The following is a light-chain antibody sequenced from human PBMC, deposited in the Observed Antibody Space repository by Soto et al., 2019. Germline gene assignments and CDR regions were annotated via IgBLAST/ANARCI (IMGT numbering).Light chain of an antibody. V-gene: IGKV3-20*01. J-gene: IGKJ2*01. Sequence: ENVLTQSPGTLSLSPGESASLSCRASRDVTSRYVAWFQQKPGKAPRLLIYGASSRATGIPARFSGSGSGTDYILTIDRLEPEDFAVYSCQQYNDSPYTFGQGTKLEMK. CDR3: QQYNDSPYT. CDR1: RDVTSRY. CDR2: GAS.